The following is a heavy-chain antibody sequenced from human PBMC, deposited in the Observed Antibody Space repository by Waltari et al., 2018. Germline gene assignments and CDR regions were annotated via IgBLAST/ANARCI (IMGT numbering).Heavy chain of an antibody. CDR1: GFTFSNYG. Sequence: EVQLLESGGGLVQPGGSLRLSCEASGFTFSNYGMCWVRQAPGKGLEWVSDITGSGDSTHYADSVKGRFTISRDNSKNTVFLQMNSLGVADTAVYYCAKPKLAAVPYNFYFDSWGQGTLVTVSS. V-gene: IGHV3-23*01. D-gene: IGHD6-13*01. J-gene: IGHJ4*02. CDR2: ITGSGDST. CDR3: AKPKLAAVPYNFYFDS.